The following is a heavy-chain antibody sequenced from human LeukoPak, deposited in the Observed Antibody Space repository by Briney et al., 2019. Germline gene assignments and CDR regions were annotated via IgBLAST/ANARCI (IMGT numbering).Heavy chain of an antibody. CDR2: IYYSGST. Sequence: SETLSLTCTVSGGSISSYYWSWIRQPPGKGLEWIGYIYYSGSTNYNPSLKSRVTISVDTSKNQFSLKLSSVTAADTAVYYCARHALWFGGWGQGTLVTVSS. V-gene: IGHV4-59*01. J-gene: IGHJ4*02. D-gene: IGHD3-10*01. CDR3: ARHALWFGG. CDR1: GGSISSYY.